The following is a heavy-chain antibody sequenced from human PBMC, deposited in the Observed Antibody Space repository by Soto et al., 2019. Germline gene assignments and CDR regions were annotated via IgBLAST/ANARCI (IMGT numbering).Heavy chain of an antibody. V-gene: IGHV4-39*01. D-gene: IGHD6-19*01. CDR1: GGSISSSSYY. J-gene: IGHJ5*02. CDR3: ARVQAGGWFDP. CDR2: IYYSGST. Sequence: QLQLQESGPGLVKPSETLSLTCTVSGGSISSSSYYWGWIRQPPGKGLEWIGSIYYSGSTYYKPSLKSRVTISVDTSKNQFSLKLSSVTAADTAVYYCARVQAGGWFDPRGQGTLFTVSS.